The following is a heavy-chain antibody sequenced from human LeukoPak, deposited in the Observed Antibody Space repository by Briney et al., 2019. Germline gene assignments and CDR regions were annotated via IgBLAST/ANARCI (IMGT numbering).Heavy chain of an antibody. J-gene: IGHJ5*02. D-gene: IGHD3-3*01. Sequence: SETLSLTCTVSGGSISSSSYYWGWIRQPPGKGLEWIGSIYYSGSTYYNPSLKSRVTISVDTSKNQFSLKLSSVTAADTAVYYCARPGAIFGVVTSNWFDPWGQGTLVTVSS. V-gene: IGHV4-39*01. CDR3: ARPGAIFGVVTSNWFDP. CDR1: GGSISSSSYY. CDR2: IYYSGST.